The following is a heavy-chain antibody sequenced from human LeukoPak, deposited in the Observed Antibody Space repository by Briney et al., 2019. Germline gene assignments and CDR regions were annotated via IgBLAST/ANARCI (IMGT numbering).Heavy chain of an antibody. Sequence: GGSLRLSCAASGFTFSNAWMSWVRQAPGKGLEWVGRIKSKTDGGTTDYAAPVKGRFTISRDDSKNTLYLQMNSLKTEDTAVYYCTTALRFLEWLVDWGQGTLVTVSS. J-gene: IGHJ4*02. CDR1: GFTFSNAW. CDR2: IKSKTDGGTT. D-gene: IGHD3-3*01. CDR3: TTALRFLEWLVD. V-gene: IGHV3-15*01.